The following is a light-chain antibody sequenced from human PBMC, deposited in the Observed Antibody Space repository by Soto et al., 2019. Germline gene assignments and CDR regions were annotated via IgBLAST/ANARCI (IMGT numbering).Light chain of an antibody. CDR1: QDISTY. J-gene: IGKJ4*01. V-gene: IGKV1-9*01. CDR3: QQLDGYPVN. CDR2: PAS. Sequence: IQLTQAPSSLSASVGDRVTITCLASQDISTYLACYPQKPGKAPKLLIYPASTWQSGVPSRFSGTGSATDFTLTISSLHHDNFPTYYCQQLDGYPVNFRRGTSVEIK.